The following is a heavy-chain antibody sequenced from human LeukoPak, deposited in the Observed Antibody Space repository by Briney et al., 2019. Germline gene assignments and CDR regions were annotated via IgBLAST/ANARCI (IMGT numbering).Heavy chain of an antibody. J-gene: IGHJ5*02. D-gene: IGHD1-26*01. CDR1: GYTFTAYY. CDR3: ARVVGGTYSGWFDP. V-gene: IGHV1-2*02. CDR2: LNPNSGAT. Sequence: GASVKVSCKASGYTFTAYYLHWVRQAPGQGLEWLGWLNPNSGATNYAQKFQGRVTMTRDTSINTAHMQLRRLKSDDTAVYFCARVVGGTYSGWFDPWGQGTLVTVSS.